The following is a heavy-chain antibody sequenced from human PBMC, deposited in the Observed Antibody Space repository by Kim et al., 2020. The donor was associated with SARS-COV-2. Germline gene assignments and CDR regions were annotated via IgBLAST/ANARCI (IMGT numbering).Heavy chain of an antibody. Sequence: GGSLRLSCAASGFTFGDYAMHWVRQAPGKGLEWVSLISWDGGSTYYADSVKGRFTISRDNSKNALYLKMNSLRAEDTALYYCVKGTSANWGSRSSGMDVWGQGTTVTVSS. CDR1: GFTFGDYA. CDR2: ISWDGGST. D-gene: IGHD7-27*01. V-gene: IGHV3-43D*03. J-gene: IGHJ6*02. CDR3: VKGTSANWGSRSSGMDV.